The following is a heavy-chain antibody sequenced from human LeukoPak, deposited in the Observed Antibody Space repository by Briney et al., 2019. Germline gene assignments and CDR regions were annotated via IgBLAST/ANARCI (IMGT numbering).Heavy chain of an antibody. V-gene: IGHV3-23*01. CDR3: AKDPRGFWTGFDY. J-gene: IGHJ4*02. Sequence: GGSLRLSWEASGFTFGSYPLSWFRQPPGKGRQWVSAIGGSSGNTFYADSVKGRFTISRDNSKNTLYLQMNSLRAEDTAVYYCAKDPRGFWTGFDYWGQGTLVTVSS. CDR2: IGGSSGNT. CDR1: GFTFGSYP. D-gene: IGHD3/OR15-3a*01.